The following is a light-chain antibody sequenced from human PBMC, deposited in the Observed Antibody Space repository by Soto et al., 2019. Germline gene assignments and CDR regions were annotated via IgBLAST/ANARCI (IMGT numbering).Light chain of an antibody. Sequence: QSALTQPASVSGSPGQSITISCTGTSSDVGGYDLVSWYQQHPGKALKLIIYEGSKPPSGISKRFSGSKSGNTASLIISGLQGDDEDDYYCCAYVSSNTLLFGGGTKLTLL. CDR3: CAYVSSNTLL. CDR1: SSDVGGYDL. CDR2: EGS. J-gene: IGLJ3*02. V-gene: IGLV2-23*01.